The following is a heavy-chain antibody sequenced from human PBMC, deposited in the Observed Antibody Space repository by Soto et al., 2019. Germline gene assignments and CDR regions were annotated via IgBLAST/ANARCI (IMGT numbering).Heavy chain of an antibody. Sequence: QVQLVQSGAEVKKPGASVKVSCRASGYTFTNYYMHWLRQAPGQGLEWMGIIHPIVGSTSYAKKCRARVTFTRDTSTSTVYMELPGLRCADTAVYYCVQEWLFWKGRPDQFYGFHVWGQGTTVIVS. CDR2: IHPIVGST. CDR1: GYTFTNYY. V-gene: IGHV1-46*01. J-gene: IGHJ6*02. CDR3: VQEWLFWKGRPDQFYGFHV. D-gene: IGHD1-1*01.